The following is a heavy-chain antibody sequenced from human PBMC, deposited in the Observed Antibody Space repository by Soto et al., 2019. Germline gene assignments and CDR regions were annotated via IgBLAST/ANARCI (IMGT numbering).Heavy chain of an antibody. V-gene: IGHV4-30-4*01. CDR3: ARDSRAPTYXDILTGYYYYYYYGMDV. D-gene: IGHD3-9*01. CDR2: IYYSGST. CDR1: GGSISSGDYY. Sequence: PSETLSLTCTVSGGSISSGDYYWSWIRQPPGKGLEWIGYIYYSGSTYYNPSLKSRVTISVDTSKNQFSLKLSSVTAADTAVYYCARDSRAPTYXDILTGYYYYYYYGMDVWGQGTTVTVSS. J-gene: IGHJ6*02.